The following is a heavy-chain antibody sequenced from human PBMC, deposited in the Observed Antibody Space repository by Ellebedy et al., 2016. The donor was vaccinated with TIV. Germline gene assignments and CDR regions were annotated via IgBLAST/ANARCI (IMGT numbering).Heavy chain of an antibody. CDR1: GYTFTRYG. CDR3: ARGDCGSGSEPFDY. J-gene: IGHJ4*02. CDR2: ISAYNGNT. Sequence: AASVKVSCKASGYTFTRYGISWVRQAPGQGLEWMGWISAYNGNTNYAQKLQGRVTMTTDTSTSTAYMDLRSLRSDDTAVYYCARGDCGSGSEPFDYWGQGTLVTVSS. D-gene: IGHD3-10*01. V-gene: IGHV1-18*04.